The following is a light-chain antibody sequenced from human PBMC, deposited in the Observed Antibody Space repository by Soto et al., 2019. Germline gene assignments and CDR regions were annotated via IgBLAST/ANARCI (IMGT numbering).Light chain of an antibody. CDR1: QSVSSN. Sequence: DIIITQCPATLSVSPGEGATLSCRASQSVSSNLTWYQQKPGQAPRLLISDASTRATGIPARFSGSGSGTEFTLTISSLQSEDFALYYCHQYNSWPPGTLGQGTKVDIK. CDR3: HQYNSWPPGT. J-gene: IGKJ2*01. V-gene: IGKV3-15*01. CDR2: DAS.